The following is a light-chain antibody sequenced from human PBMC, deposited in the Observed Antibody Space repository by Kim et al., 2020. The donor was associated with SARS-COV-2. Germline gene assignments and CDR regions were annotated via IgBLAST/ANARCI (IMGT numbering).Light chain of an antibody. CDR1: QSNTKY. V-gene: IGKV1-39*01. Sequence: ASVGDRVTIACRASQSNTKYLNWYQQKPGEAPKLLIYATFNLQSGVPSRFSGSGSGADFTLAIINLQPEDFATYYCQQSYSTPLTFGGGTKVDIK. CDR3: QQSYSTPLT. J-gene: IGKJ4*01. CDR2: ATF.